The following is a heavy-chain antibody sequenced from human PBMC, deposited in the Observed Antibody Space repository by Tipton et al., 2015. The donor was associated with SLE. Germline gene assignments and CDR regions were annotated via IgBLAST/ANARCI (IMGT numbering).Heavy chain of an antibody. CDR2: VTQSGAT. Sequence: TLSLTCAVYGGSFSGYYWSWIRQPPGKGLEWIGEVTQSGATNYNPSLKSRVTISVDTSQTQFSLKLTSVTAADTAVYYCARGDYYDSSGFYAFDIWGQGTMVTVSS. CDR3: ARGDYYDSSGFYAFDI. CDR1: GGSFSGYY. V-gene: IGHV4-34*01. J-gene: IGHJ3*02. D-gene: IGHD3-22*01.